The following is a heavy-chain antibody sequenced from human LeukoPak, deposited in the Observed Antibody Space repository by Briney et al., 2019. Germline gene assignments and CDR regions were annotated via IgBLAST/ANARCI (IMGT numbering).Heavy chain of an antibody. Sequence: PSETLSLTCTVSGGSISSYYWSWIRQPPVKGLEWIGYIYYSGSTNYNPSLKSRVTISVDTSKNQFSLKLSSVTAADTAVYYCARIIVGATTRFDYWGQGTLVTVSS. V-gene: IGHV4-59*01. CDR3: ARIIVGATTRFDY. CDR1: GGSISSYY. J-gene: IGHJ4*02. D-gene: IGHD1-26*01. CDR2: IYYSGST.